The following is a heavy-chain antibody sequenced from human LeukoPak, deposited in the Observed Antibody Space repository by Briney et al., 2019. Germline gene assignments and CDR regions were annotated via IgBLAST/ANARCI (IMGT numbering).Heavy chain of an antibody. CDR1: GFAFSSYW. J-gene: IGHJ4*02. CDR3: ARVGTWELQRVFDF. D-gene: IGHD4-23*01. CDR2: IYREGNEK. V-gene: IGHV3-7*01. Sequence: PGGSLRLSCATSGFAFSSYWMTWVRQVPGKGLEWVANIYREGNEKYYVDSVKGRFTISRDNAKNSVDLQMDSLRVEDTAVYYCARVGTWELQRVFDFWGQGTLVTVSS.